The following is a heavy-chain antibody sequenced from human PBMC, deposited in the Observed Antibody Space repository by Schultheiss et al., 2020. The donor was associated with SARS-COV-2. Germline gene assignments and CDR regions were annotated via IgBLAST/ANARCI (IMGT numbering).Heavy chain of an antibody. CDR3: AAVFTPIGL. CDR1: GGTFSSYA. D-gene: IGHD2/OR15-2a*01. V-gene: IGHV1-2*06. CDR2: INPNSGGT. J-gene: IGHJ4*02. Sequence: ASVKVSCKASGGTFSSYAISWVRQAPGQGLEWMGRINPNSGGTDYAQRFQGRVSMTTDTSIGTTYMELTSLRADDTAVYYCAAVFTPIGLWGQGTLVTVSS.